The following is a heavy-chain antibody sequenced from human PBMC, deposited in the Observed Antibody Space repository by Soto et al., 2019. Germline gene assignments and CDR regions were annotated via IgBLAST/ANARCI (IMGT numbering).Heavy chain of an antibody. Sequence: ASVKVSCKASGYTFTSYAMHWVRQAPGQGLEWMGWISAYNGNTNYAQKLQGRVTMTTDTSTSTAYMELRSLRSDDTAVYYCARAEAIFGVVTIYYYYGMDVWGQGTTVTVSS. CDR2: ISAYNGNT. V-gene: IGHV1-18*01. D-gene: IGHD3-3*01. J-gene: IGHJ6*02. CDR3: ARAEAIFGVVTIYYYYGMDV. CDR1: GYTFTSYA.